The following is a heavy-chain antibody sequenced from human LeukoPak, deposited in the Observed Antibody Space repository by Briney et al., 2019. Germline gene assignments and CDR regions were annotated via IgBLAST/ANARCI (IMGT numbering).Heavy chain of an antibody. CDR1: GGSFSGYY. D-gene: IGHD3-22*01. V-gene: IGHV4-34*01. Sequence: SETLSLTCAVYGGSFSGYYWSWIRQPPGKGLEWIGEINHSGSTNYNPSLKSRVTISVDTSKNQFSLKLSSVTAADTAVYYCARSGHYYDSSGYYSGPFDYWGQGTLVTVSS. J-gene: IGHJ4*02. CDR2: INHSGST. CDR3: ARSGHYYDSSGYYSGPFDY.